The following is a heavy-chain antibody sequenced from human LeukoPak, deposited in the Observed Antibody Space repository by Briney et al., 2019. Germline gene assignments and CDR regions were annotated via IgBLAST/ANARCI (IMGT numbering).Heavy chain of an antibody. J-gene: IGHJ6*03. CDR2: ISGSGGST. CDR1: GFTFDDYA. CDR3: ARVLRYCSGGNCYSGGLGYMDV. Sequence: GGSLRLSCVASGFTFDDYAMSWVRQAPGKGLEWVSAISGSGGSTYYADSVKGRFTISRDNSKNTLYLQMNSLRAEDTAVYYCARVLRYCSGGNCYSGGLGYMDVWGKGTTVTISS. V-gene: IGHV3-23*01. D-gene: IGHD2-15*01.